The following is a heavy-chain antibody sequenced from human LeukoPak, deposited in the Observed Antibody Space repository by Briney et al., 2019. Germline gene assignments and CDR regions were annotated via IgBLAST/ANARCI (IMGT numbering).Heavy chain of an antibody. CDR1: GYSFTSYW. Sequence: GESLKISCKGSGYSFTSYWIGWVRQMPGNGLEWMGIIYPGDSDTRYSPSFQGQVTTSADKSISTAYLQWSSLKASDTAMYYCARRISSSWYGDYFDYWGQGTLVTVSS. CDR2: IYPGDSDT. V-gene: IGHV5-51*01. CDR3: ARRISSSWYGDYFDY. D-gene: IGHD6-13*01. J-gene: IGHJ4*02.